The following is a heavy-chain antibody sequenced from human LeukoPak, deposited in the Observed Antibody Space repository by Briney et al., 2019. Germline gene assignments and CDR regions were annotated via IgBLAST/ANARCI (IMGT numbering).Heavy chain of an antibody. Sequence: SETLSLTCTVSDDSISSGYYWGWIRQPPGKGLEWIGSIYYSGSTYYNPSLKSRVTISVDTSKNQFSLKLSSVTAADTAVYYCARVSGYSYGSTDYWGQGTLVTVSS. V-gene: IGHV4-38-2*02. J-gene: IGHJ4*02. CDR1: DDSISSGYY. CDR3: ARVSGYSYGSTDY. D-gene: IGHD5-18*01. CDR2: IYYSGST.